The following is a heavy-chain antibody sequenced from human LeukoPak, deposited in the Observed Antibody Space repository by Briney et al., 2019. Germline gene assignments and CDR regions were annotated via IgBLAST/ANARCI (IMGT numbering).Heavy chain of an antibody. V-gene: IGHV1-46*01. J-gene: IGHJ4*02. CDR1: GYTFTSYY. CDR2: INPSGGSA. CDR3: AGTPYRDVSPFDY. Sequence: ASVKVSCKASGYTFTSYYMHWVRQAPGQGLEWMGIINPSGGSASYAQKFQGRVTMTRDTSTSTVYMELSSLRSEDTAVYYCAGTPYRDVSPFDYWGQGTPVTVSS. D-gene: IGHD3-16*01.